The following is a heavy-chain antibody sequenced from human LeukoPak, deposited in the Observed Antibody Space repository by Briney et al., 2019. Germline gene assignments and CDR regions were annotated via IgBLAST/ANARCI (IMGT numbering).Heavy chain of an antibody. J-gene: IGHJ4*02. CDR3: ARHGPLEMATTDIDY. D-gene: IGHD5-24*01. CDR1: GYNLSHYL. Sequence: GAPKNSCKGSGYNLSHYLVGWVRPMPREGPEWMGIIYPGNSDTRYSPSFQGRVTISADKSINTAYLQWSSLKASDTAIYYCARHGPLEMATTDIDYWGQGTLVTVSS. CDR2: IYPGNSDT. V-gene: IGHV5-51*01.